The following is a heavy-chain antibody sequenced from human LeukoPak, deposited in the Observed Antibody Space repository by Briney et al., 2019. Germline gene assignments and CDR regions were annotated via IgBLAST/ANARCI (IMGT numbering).Heavy chain of an antibody. CDR3: ARARVSSGWYGFFDY. CDR2: ISGSGGST. J-gene: IGHJ4*02. V-gene: IGHV3-23*01. CDR1: GFTFSSYA. D-gene: IGHD6-19*01. Sequence: SGGSLRLSCAASGFTFSSYAMSWVRQPPGKGLEWVSTISGSGGSTYYADSVKGRFTISRDNSKNTLYLQMNSLRAEDTAVYYCARARVSSGWYGFFDYWGQGTLVTVSS.